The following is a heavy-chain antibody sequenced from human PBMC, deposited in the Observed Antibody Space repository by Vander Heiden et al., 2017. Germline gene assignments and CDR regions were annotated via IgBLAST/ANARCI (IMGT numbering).Heavy chain of an antibody. CDR2: VNMSGGT. J-gene: IGHJ1*01. V-gene: IGHV4-34*01. D-gene: IGHD2-21*02. CDR3: VRRRMWPTTLRRLRFRAGGREI. CDR1: SGSF. Sequence: SGSFWTWIRQPLGKGLEWVGEVNMSGGTKYNPSLSSRLSIFLDTSKNQFSLRLSSVIVEDKAVYYCVRRRMWPTTLRRLRFRAGGREIWAQGT.